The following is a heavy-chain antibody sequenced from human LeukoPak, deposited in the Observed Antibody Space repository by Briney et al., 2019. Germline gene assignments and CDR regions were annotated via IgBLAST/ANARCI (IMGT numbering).Heavy chain of an antibody. V-gene: IGHV3-33*08. CDR3: ARLWGGNGYSGGSLNL. J-gene: IGHJ5*02. D-gene: IGHD3-16*01. Sequence: GGSLRLSCAASGFTFSDYSMNWVRQAPGKGLEWVAVVWYDGRNRDYVDSVEGRFTISKDNSNNLVFLQMDRLRAEDTAVYYCARLWGGNGYSGGSLNLWGQGTLVTVSS. CDR1: GFTFSDYS. CDR2: VWYDGRNR.